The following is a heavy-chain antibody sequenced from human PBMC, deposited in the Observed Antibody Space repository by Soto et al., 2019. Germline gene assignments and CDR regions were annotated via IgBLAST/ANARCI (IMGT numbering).Heavy chain of an antibody. CDR1: GYTFTSYG. Sequence: ASVKVSCKASGYTFTSYGISWVRQAPGQGLEWMGWISAYNGNTNYAQKLQGRVTMTTDTSTSTAYMELRSLRSDDTAVYYCAIFSGWYRPPGLFDPWGQGSLVTVSS. J-gene: IGHJ5*02. D-gene: IGHD6-19*01. CDR2: ISAYNGNT. CDR3: AIFSGWYRPPGLFDP. V-gene: IGHV1-18*01.